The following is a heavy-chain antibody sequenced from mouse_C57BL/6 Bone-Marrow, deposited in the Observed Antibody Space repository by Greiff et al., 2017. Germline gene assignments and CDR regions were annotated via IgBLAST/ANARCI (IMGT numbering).Heavy chain of an antibody. J-gene: IGHJ3*01. CDR2: INPSSGYT. D-gene: IGHD3-2*02. V-gene: IGHV1-4*01. CDR1: GYTFTSYT. Sequence: QVQLKESGAELARPGASVKMSCKASGYTFTSYTMHWVKQRPGQVLEWIGYINPSSGYTKYNQKFKDKATLTADKSSSTAYMQLSSLTSEDSAVYYCARGEGTAQVLFAYWGQGTLVTVSA. CDR3: ARGEGTAQVLFAY.